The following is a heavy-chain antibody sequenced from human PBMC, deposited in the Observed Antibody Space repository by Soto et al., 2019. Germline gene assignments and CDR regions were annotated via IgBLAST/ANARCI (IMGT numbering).Heavy chain of an antibody. V-gene: IGHV1-69*01. CDR3: ARWVGSTSRMDV. D-gene: IGHD2-2*01. J-gene: IGHJ6*02. CDR1: GGTFSSYA. Sequence: QVQLVQSGAEVKKPGSSVKVSCKASGGTFSSYAISWVRQAPGQGLEWMGGIIPIFGTANYAQKFQGRVTITTGESKSTAYMELSSLRSEDTGVYYCARWVGSTSRMDVWGQGTTVTVSS. CDR2: IIPIFGTA.